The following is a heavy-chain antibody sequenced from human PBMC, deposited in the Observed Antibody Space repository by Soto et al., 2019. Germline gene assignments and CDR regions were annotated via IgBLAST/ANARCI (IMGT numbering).Heavy chain of an antibody. J-gene: IGHJ6*02. CDR1: DGYISSYY. Sequence: SETLSLTSTVSDGYISSYYWSWIRQKPGKGLEWIGYIYYSGSTNYNPSLKSRVTISVDTSKNQFSLKVSSVTAADTAVYYCARDRMVRGVRPSYYYYGMDVWGQGTTVTVSS. D-gene: IGHD3-10*01. CDR2: IYYSGST. V-gene: IGHV4-59*01. CDR3: ARDRMVRGVRPSYYYYGMDV.